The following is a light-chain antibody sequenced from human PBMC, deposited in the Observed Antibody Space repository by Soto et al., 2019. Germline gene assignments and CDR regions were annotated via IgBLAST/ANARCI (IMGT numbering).Light chain of an antibody. CDR3: QQSHSTPLT. V-gene: IGKV1-39*01. Sequence: DIQMTQSPSSMSASVGDRVTITCRASQSISSYLNWYKQTPGNAPKLLIYGASTLQGGVPSRFGGSGSGTDFTLTISSLQPEDFATYYCQQSHSTPLTFGGGTKVDIK. J-gene: IGKJ4*01. CDR2: GAS. CDR1: QSISSY.